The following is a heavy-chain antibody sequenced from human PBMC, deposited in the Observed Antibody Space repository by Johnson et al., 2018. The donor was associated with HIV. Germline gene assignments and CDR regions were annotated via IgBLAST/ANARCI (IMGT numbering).Heavy chain of an antibody. D-gene: IGHD3-22*01. CDR1: GFAFSNYG. V-gene: IGHV3-20*04. J-gene: IGHJ3*01. CDR3: ARQHSYDSSGQGGGLDV. CDR2: INWNGGRT. Sequence: VQLVESGGGVVQPGRSLRLSCAASGFAFSNYGMHWVRQAPGKGLEWVSGINWNGGRTGYADSVKGRFTISRENVNSSLYLQMNSLRAEDTALYYCARQHSYDSSGQGGGLDVWGQGTMVTVSS.